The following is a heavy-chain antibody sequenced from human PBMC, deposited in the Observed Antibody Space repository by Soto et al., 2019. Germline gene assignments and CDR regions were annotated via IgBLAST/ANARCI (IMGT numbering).Heavy chain of an antibody. CDR3: AREQGGGTNWFDP. CDR1: GGSISSGGYY. CDR2: IYYSGST. D-gene: IGHD3-16*01. Sequence: QVQLQESGPGLVKPSQTLSLTCTVSGGSISSGGYYWSWIRQHPGKGLEWIGYIYYSGSTYYNPSLKSRVTISVDTSKNQFSLKLSSVPAADTAVYYCAREQGGGTNWFDPWGQGTLVTVSS. V-gene: IGHV4-31*03. J-gene: IGHJ5*02.